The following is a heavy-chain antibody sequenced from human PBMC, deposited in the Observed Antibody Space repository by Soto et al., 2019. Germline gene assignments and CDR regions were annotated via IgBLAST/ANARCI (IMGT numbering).Heavy chain of an antibody. Sequence: GGSLRLSCAASGFSFSSYTMHWVRQTPGKGLERVAVISHDGGDKYYADSVKGRFTISRDNSKNTLYLQMNSLRAEDTAMYYCAREFKGDLVVVVAARGSYFDSWGQGTLVTVSS. D-gene: IGHD2-15*01. CDR2: ISHDGGDK. J-gene: IGHJ4*02. V-gene: IGHV3-30*04. CDR3: AREFKGDLVVVVAARGSYFDS. CDR1: GFSFSSYT.